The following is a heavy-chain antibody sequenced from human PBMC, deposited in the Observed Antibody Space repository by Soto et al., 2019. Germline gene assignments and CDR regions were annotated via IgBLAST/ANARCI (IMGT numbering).Heavy chain of an antibody. CDR2: IAVHNGHT. J-gene: IGHJ3*02. V-gene: IGHV1-18*01. CDR3: ARVRGWTYQQAFDI. Sequence: QVQLVQSGGEVKKPGASLKVSCKASGYSFTSYGISWVRQDPGQGLEWMGWIAVHNGHTNYAEKFQGRVTMTTDISTTTGDMELRSLTSPDAAVYYCARVRGWTYQQAFDIWGQGTMLTVSS. CDR1: GYSFTSYG. D-gene: IGHD2-2*01.